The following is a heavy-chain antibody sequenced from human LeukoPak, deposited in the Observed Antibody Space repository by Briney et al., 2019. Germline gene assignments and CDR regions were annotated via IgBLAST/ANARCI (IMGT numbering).Heavy chain of an antibody. CDR2: FDTGFGT. D-gene: IGHD6-19*01. V-gene: IGHV3-23*01. CDR1: GFTFSTAS. Sequence: GGSLRLSCAASGFTFSTASLHWVRQAPGRGLEWVSAFDTGFGTYYPDSLKGRFTISRDNSKNTLFLQVNSLRAEDTAVYYCARSSGWWSLDYWGQGTLVTVSS. CDR3: ARSSGWWSLDY. J-gene: IGHJ4*02.